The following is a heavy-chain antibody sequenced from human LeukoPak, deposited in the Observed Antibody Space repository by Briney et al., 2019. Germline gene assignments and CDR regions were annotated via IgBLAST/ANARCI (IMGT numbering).Heavy chain of an antibody. J-gene: IGHJ6*03. CDR2: INHSGST. CDR3: ARRGPSGYRYMDV. V-gene: IGHV4-34*01. D-gene: IGHD5-18*01. Sequence: SETLSLTCAVYGGSFSGYYWSWIRQPPGKGLEWIGEINHSGSTNYNPSLKSRVTISVDTSKNQFSLKLSSVTAADTAVYYCARRGPSGYRYMDVWGKGTTVTVSS. CDR1: GGSFSGYY.